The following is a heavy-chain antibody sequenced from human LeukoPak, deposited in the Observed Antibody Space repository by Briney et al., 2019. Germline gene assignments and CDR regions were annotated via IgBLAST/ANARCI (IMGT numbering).Heavy chain of an antibody. D-gene: IGHD1-7*01. CDR1: GYTFINYG. CDR2: ISAYNGNT. Sequence: ASVKASCKASGYTFINYGITWVRQAPGQGLEWMGWISAYNGNTNYAQKLQGRVTMTTDTSTSTAYMELRSLRSDDTAVYYCARGINWNYAFDIWGQGTMVTVSS. J-gene: IGHJ3*02. V-gene: IGHV1-18*01. CDR3: ARGINWNYAFDI.